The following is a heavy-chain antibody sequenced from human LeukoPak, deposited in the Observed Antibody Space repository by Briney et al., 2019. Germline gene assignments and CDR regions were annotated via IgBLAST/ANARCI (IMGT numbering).Heavy chain of an antibody. Sequence: GGSLRLSCAASGFTFSSYGMHWVRQAPGKGLEWVAFIWYYGSKKYYADSVKGRFTISRDNAKSSLYLQMNSLRAEDTAVYYCARDPYSGSYGADYYYYMDVWGKGTTVTISS. CDR2: IWYYGSKK. CDR1: GFTFSSYG. V-gene: IGHV3-33*08. CDR3: ARDPYSGSYGADYYYYMDV. D-gene: IGHD1-26*01. J-gene: IGHJ6*03.